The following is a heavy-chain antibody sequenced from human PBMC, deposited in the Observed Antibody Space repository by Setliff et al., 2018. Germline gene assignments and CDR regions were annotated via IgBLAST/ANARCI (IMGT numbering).Heavy chain of an antibody. CDR3: ARYSSGWFFDY. Sequence: PGGSLRLSCAASGFTFSTYEMNWVRQAPGKGLERVSYISSSGSTIYYVDSVKGRFTISRDNAKNSLYLQMNSLRAEDTAVYYCARYSSGWFFDYWGQGTPVTVSS. D-gene: IGHD6-19*01. V-gene: IGHV3-48*03. J-gene: IGHJ4*02. CDR2: ISSSGSTI. CDR1: GFTFSTYE.